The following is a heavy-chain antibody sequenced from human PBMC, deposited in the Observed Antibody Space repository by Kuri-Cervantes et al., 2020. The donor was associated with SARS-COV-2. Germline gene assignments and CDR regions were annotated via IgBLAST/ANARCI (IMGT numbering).Heavy chain of an antibody. D-gene: IGHD3-16*01. J-gene: IGHJ2*01. CDR1: GFSLSSSGVG. CDR3: AHSGGPGFGGYFDL. CDR2: IYWNSDI. Sequence: SGPTLVKPPQTLTLTCTFSGFSLSSSGVGVGWFRQPPGKALECLALIYWNSDIRYSPSLRSRLTITKDTSKSQVVLTMTNMDPVDTATYYCAHSGGPGFGGYFDLWGRGTLVTVSS. V-gene: IGHV2-5*01.